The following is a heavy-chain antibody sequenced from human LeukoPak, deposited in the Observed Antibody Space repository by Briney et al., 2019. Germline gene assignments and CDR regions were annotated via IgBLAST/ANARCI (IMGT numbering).Heavy chain of an antibody. D-gene: IGHD3-9*01. CDR2: IKQDGSEK. V-gene: IGHV3-7*03. CDR3: AGGTGFIIKD. CDR1: GFTFSLYW. Sequence: PGRSLRLSCAASGFTFSLYWMNWVRRAPGKGLEWVANIKQDGSEKNYVDSVKGRFTISRDNAKNLLYLQMNNLRVEDTAMYYCAGGTGFIIKDWGQGTLVTVSS. J-gene: IGHJ4*02.